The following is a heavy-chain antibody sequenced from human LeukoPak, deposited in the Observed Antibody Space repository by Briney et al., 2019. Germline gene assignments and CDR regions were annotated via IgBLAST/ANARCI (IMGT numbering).Heavy chain of an antibody. Sequence: GGSLRLSRAASGFTFSSYAMSWVRQAPGKGLEWVSAISGSGGSTYYADSVKGRFTISRDNSKNTLYLQMNGLRAEDTAVYYCAKSINYYYDSSGYYRAFDIWGQGTMVTVSS. J-gene: IGHJ3*02. CDR3: AKSINYYYDSSGYYRAFDI. V-gene: IGHV3-23*01. D-gene: IGHD3-22*01. CDR1: GFTFSSYA. CDR2: ISGSGGST.